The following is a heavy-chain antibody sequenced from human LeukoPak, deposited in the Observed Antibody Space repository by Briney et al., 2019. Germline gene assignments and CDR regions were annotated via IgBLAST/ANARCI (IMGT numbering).Heavy chain of an antibody. Sequence: SETLSLTCTGSGGSISDYYWSWIRQPLGKGPEWIGYIYYSGSTNYNPSLESRVTMSVDTSKDQFSLKLRSVTAADTAVYYCARHSRIYYDFDYWGQGTLVTVSS. J-gene: IGHJ4*02. CDR2: IYYSGST. V-gene: IGHV4-59*08. D-gene: IGHD3-22*01. CDR1: GGSISDYY. CDR3: ARHSRIYYDFDY.